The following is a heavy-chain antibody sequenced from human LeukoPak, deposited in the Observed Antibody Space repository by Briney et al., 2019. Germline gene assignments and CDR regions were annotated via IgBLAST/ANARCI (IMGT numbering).Heavy chain of an antibody. Sequence: ESGPTLVKPTQTLTLTCTFSGFSLSTSGVGVGWIRQPPGKALGWLALIYWDDDKRYSPSLKSRLTITKDTSKNQVVLTITNMDPVDTATYYCTHLSIAVAGQGFDYWGQGTLVTVSS. CDR3: THLSIAVAGQGFDY. V-gene: IGHV2-5*02. D-gene: IGHD6-19*01. J-gene: IGHJ4*02. CDR2: IYWDDDK. CDR1: GFSLSTSGVG.